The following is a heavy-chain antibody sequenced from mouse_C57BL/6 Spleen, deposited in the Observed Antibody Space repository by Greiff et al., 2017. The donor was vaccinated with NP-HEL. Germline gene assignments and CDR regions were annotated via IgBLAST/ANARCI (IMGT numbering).Heavy chain of an antibody. CDR1: GYTFTSYW. V-gene: IGHV1-55*01. CDR2: IYPGSGST. D-gene: IGHD1-1*01. Sequence: VQLQQSGAELVKPGASVKMSCKASGYTFTSYWITWVKQRPGQGLEWIGDIYPGSGSTNYNEKFKSKATLTVDTSSSTAYMQLSSLTSEDSAVYYCARSGTTVVDAMDYWGQRTSVTVSS. CDR3: ARSGTTVVDAMDY. J-gene: IGHJ4*01.